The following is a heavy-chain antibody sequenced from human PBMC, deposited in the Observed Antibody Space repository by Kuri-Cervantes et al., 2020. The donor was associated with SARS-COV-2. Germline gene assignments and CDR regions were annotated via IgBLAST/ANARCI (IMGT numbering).Heavy chain of an antibody. CDR1: GGSISSSSYY. V-gene: IGHV4-39*01. Sequence: ESLKISCTVSGGSISSSSYYWAWIRQPPGKGPGWIGSVYYDGSTYYTPSLKSRVTISVDTSKTQFSLKLSSVTAADTAVYYCARQGTGYYGSGSYYYYYYGMDVWGQGTTVTVSS. J-gene: IGHJ6*02. D-gene: IGHD3-10*01. CDR2: VYYDGST. CDR3: ARQGTGYYGSGSYYYYYYGMDV.